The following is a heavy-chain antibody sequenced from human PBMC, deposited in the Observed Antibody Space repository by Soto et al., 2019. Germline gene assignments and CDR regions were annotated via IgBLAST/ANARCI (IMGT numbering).Heavy chain of an antibody. D-gene: IGHD6-19*01. CDR1: GGSISSYY. V-gene: IGHV4-59*08. Sequence: SETLSLTCTVSGGSISSYYWSWIRQPPGKGLEWIGYIYYSGSTYYTPSLKSRVTISVDTSKNQFSLKLSSVTAADTAVYYCASSGVDAFDIWGQGTMVTVS. CDR3: ASSGVDAFDI. J-gene: IGHJ3*02. CDR2: IYYSGST.